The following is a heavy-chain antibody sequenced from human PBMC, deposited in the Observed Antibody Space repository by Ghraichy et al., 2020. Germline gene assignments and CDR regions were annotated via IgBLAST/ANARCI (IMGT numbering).Heavy chain of an antibody. J-gene: IGHJ6*02. V-gene: IGHV1-18*04. CDR1: GFPFSSYV. D-gene: IGHD2/OR15-2a*01. Sequence: ASVKVSCKTSGFPFSSYVISWVRQAPGQGLEWMGWIRVYSGNTNYAQKFQGRVTLTTNTSTSTAYMELRSLRSDDTAVYFCARYTDGPDYLKNTYALDVWSQGTTVTVSS. CDR2: IRVYSGNT. CDR3: ARYTDGPDYLKNTYALDV.